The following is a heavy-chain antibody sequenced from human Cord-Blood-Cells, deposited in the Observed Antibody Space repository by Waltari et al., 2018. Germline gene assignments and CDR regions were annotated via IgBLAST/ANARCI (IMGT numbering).Heavy chain of an antibody. V-gene: IGHV4-34*01. CDR3: ASLTIRGSSSPI. CDR2: INHSGST. Sequence: QVQLQQWGAGLLKPSETLSLTCAVYGGSFSGYYWSWIRHPPGKGLEWIGEINHSGSTNYNPSLKSRVTISVDTSKNQFSLKLSSVTAADTAVYYCASLTIRGSSSPIWGQGTLVTVSS. D-gene: IGHD6-6*01. J-gene: IGHJ4*02. CDR1: GGSFSGYY.